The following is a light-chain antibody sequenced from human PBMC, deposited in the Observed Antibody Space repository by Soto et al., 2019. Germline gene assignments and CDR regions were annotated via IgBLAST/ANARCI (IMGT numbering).Light chain of an antibody. V-gene: IGLV1-40*01. CDR1: CSNIGAGYD. CDR2: GNS. J-gene: IGLJ2*01. Sequence: QSVLTQPPSVSGAPGQRVTISCTGSCSNIGAGYDVHWYQQLPGTAPKLLIYGNSNRPSGVPDRFSGSKSGTSASLAITGLQAEDEADYYCQSYDSSLSVVVFGGGTKVPVL. CDR3: QSYDSSLSVVV.